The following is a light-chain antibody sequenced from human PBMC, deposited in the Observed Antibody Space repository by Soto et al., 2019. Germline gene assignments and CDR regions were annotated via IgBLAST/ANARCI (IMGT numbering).Light chain of an antibody. J-gene: IGLJ2*01. CDR3: AAWDDSLNGLVV. Sequence: QSVLTQPPSASGTPGQRVTISCSGSNSIIGSNTVNWYQQLPGTAPKLLIYSNNQRPSGVPDRFSGSKSGTSASLAISGLQSKDEADYYCAAWDDSLNGLVVFGGGTKVTVL. CDR2: SNN. V-gene: IGLV1-44*01. CDR1: NSIIGSNT.